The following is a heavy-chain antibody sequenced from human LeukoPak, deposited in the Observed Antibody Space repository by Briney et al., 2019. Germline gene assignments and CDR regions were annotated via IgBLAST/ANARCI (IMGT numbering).Heavy chain of an antibody. CDR2: IDTSGTTT. Sequence: GGSLRLSCAASGFTLSAHYLSWIRQAPGKGLEWVSYIDTSGTTTDYADSVKGRFTISRDNAVNSLYLQMNSLRADDTAVYYCARGHYGLDYWGQGNLVTVSS. J-gene: IGHJ4*02. CDR1: GFTLSAHY. V-gene: IGHV3-11*01. D-gene: IGHD3-16*01. CDR3: ARGHYGLDY.